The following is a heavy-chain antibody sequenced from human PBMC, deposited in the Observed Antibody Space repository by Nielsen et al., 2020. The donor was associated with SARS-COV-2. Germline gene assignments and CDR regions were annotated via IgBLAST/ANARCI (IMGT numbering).Heavy chain of an antibody. CDR2: ISSSSSYT. J-gene: IGHJ5*02. D-gene: IGHD6-13*01. CDR1: GFTFSDYY. CDR3: ASHGGLYSSRTGWFDP. V-gene: IGHV3-11*03. Sequence: GESLKISCAASGFTFSDYYMSWIRQAPGKGLEWVSYISSSSSYTNYADSVKGRFTISRDNAKNSLYLQMNSLRAEDTAVYYCASHGGLYSSRTGWFDPWGQGTLVTVSS.